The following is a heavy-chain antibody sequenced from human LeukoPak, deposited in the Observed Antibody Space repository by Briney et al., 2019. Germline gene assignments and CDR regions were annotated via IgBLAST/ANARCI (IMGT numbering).Heavy chain of an antibody. D-gene: IGHD4-11*01. Sequence: GGSLRLSCVASGFTFSNYGMHWVRQAPGKGLEWVAFIQYDGSKTYYADSVKGRFTISRDNSKNTLYLQINSLRAEDTAVYYCARASSVTTPFEYWGQGTLVTVSS. CDR2: IQYDGSKT. CDR3: ARASSVTTPFEY. J-gene: IGHJ4*02. CDR1: GFTFSNYG. V-gene: IGHV3-30*02.